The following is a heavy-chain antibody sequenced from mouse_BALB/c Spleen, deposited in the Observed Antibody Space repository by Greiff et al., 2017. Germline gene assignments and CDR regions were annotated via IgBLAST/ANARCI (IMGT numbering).Heavy chain of an antibody. D-gene: IGHD1-1*01. CDR1: GYTFTSYY. J-gene: IGHJ2*01. CDR3: TRGYYYGSLDY. V-gene: IGHV1S81*02. Sequence: QVHVKQSGAELVKPGASVKLSCKASGYTFTSYYMYWVKQRPGQGLEWIGEINPSNGGTNFNEKFKSKATLTVDKSSSTAYMQLSSLTSEDSAVYYCTRGYYYGSLDYWGQGTTLTVSS. CDR2: INPSNGGT.